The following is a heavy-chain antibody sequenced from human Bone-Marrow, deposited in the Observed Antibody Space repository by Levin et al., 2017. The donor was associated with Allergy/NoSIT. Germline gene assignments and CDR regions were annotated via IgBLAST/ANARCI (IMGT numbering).Heavy chain of an antibody. CDR2: IDPSDSYT. CDR1: GYSFTSYW. D-gene: IGHD2-15*01. CDR3: ARHEATQCSGDGCYAEYYFYMDV. Sequence: GESLKISCKGSGYSFTSYWISWVRQMPGKGLEWMGRIDPSDSYTNYSPSFQGHVTISADKSISTAYLQWSGLKASDTAMYYCARHEATQCSGDGCYAEYYFYMDVWGRGTTVTVSS. J-gene: IGHJ6*03. V-gene: IGHV5-10-1*01.